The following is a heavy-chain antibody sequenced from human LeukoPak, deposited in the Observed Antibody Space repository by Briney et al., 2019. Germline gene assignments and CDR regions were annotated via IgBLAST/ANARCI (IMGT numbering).Heavy chain of an antibody. D-gene: IGHD2-2*02. CDR1: GYTFTGYY. CDR3: ARGRYCSSTSCYRGHFDY. Sequence: GASVKVSCKAPGYTFTGYYMHWVRQAPGQGLEWMGWINTNSGGTNYAQKFQGRVTMTRDTSISTAYMELSRLRSDDTAVYYCARGRYCSSTSCYRGHFDYWGQGTLVTVSS. V-gene: IGHV1-2*02. J-gene: IGHJ4*02. CDR2: INTNSGGT.